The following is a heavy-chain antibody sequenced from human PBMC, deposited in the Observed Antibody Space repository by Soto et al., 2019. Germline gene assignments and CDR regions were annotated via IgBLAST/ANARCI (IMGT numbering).Heavy chain of an antibody. CDR3: AREDGSSNTYYYYGDGIDV. CDR2: VSYDGSNK. CDR1: GFTFSTYS. Sequence: QVQLVESGGGVVQPGRSLRLSCAASGFTFSTYSMHWVRQAPGKGLEWVALVSYDGSNKYFADSVKGRFTIYRDNSKNTLYLQMNSLRAEDTAVYYCAREDGSSNTYYYYGDGIDVWGQGTTVTVSS. V-gene: IGHV3-30-3*01. D-gene: IGHD2-2*01. J-gene: IGHJ6*02.